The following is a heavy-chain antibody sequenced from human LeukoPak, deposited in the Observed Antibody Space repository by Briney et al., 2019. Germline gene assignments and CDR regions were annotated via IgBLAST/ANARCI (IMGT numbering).Heavy chain of an antibody. CDR3: ARGEDCSGGSCYPPYFDY. Sequence: PGGSLRLSCAASGFTFSSYSMNWVRQAPGKGLEWVSYISSSSSTIYYADSVKGRFTISGDNAKNSLYLQMNSLRAEDTAVYYCARGEDCSGGSCYPPYFDYWGQGTLVTVSS. CDR2: ISSSSSTI. D-gene: IGHD2-15*01. CDR1: GFTFSSYS. J-gene: IGHJ4*02. V-gene: IGHV3-48*01.